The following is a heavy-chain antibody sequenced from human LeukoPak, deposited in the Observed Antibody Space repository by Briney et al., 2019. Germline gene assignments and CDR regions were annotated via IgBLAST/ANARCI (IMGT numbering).Heavy chain of an antibody. CDR2: IWPDGSKK. CDR3: AKISSSAESNFDY. V-gene: IGHV3-33*08. Sequence: GGSLRLSCAASGFTFDDIGMTWVRQAPGKGLEWVAFIWPDGSKKYYADSVKGRFAISRENSKNTVYLQMNDLRPEDTALYFCAKISSSAESNFDYWGQGTLLTVSS. D-gene: IGHD6-25*01. J-gene: IGHJ4*02. CDR1: GFTFDDIG.